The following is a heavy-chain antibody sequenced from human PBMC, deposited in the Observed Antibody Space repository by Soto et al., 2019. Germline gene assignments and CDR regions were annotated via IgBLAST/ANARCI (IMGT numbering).Heavy chain of an antibody. D-gene: IGHD3-9*01. Sequence: PGGSLRLSCAASGFTFSSYWMHWVHQAPGKGLVWVSRINSDGSSTSYADSVKGRFTISRDNAKNTLYLQMNSLRAEDTAVYYCARSSTYYDILTGYYRGNYFDYWGQGTLVTVS. V-gene: IGHV3-74*01. CDR1: GFTFSSYW. CDR3: ARSSTYYDILTGYYRGNYFDY. CDR2: INSDGSST. J-gene: IGHJ4*02.